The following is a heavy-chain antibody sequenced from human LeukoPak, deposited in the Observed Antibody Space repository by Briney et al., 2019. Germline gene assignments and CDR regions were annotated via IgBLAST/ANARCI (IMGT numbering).Heavy chain of an antibody. J-gene: IGHJ4*02. CDR3: AKRGVVIRVILVGFHKEAYYFDS. CDR1: GITLNNYG. CDR2: ISDSGGST. D-gene: IGHD3-22*01. Sequence: GGSLRLSCAVSGITLNNYGMSWVRQAPGKGLEWVAGISDSGGSTKYADSVKGRFTISRDNPKNTLYLQMNSLRVEDTAVYFCAKRGVVIRVILVGFHKEAYYFDSWGQGALVTVSS. V-gene: IGHV3-23*01.